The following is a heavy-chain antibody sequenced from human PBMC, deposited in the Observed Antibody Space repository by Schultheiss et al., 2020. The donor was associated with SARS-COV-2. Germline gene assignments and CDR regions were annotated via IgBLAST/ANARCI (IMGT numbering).Heavy chain of an antibody. J-gene: IGHJ5*02. Sequence: SETLSLTCTVSGGSISSYYWSWIRQPAGKGLEWIGRIYTSGSTYYNPSLKSRVTISVDTSKNQFSLKLSSVTAADTAVYYCAKTMTTVTLNWFDPWGQGTLVTVSS. CDR2: IYTSGST. CDR1: GGSISSYY. V-gene: IGHV4-4*07. D-gene: IGHD4-11*01. CDR3: AKTMTTVTLNWFDP.